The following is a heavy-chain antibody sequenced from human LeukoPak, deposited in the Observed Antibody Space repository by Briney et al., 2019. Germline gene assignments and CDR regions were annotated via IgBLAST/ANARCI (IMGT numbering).Heavy chain of an antibody. Sequence: GGSLRLSCAASGFTFSSYAMSWVRQAPGKGLEWVSGISGSGGSTYYADSVKGRFTISRDNSKNTLYLQMNSLRVEDTAVYYCARTMWGFDYWGQGTLVTVSS. J-gene: IGHJ4*02. CDR1: GFTFSSYA. CDR2: ISGSGGST. CDR3: ARTMWGFDY. V-gene: IGHV3-23*01. D-gene: IGHD7-27*01.